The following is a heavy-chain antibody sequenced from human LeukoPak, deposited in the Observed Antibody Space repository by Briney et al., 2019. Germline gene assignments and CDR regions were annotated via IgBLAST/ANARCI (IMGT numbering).Heavy chain of an antibody. J-gene: IGHJ3*02. V-gene: IGHV3-9*01. CDR1: GFIFDDYA. CDR2: ISWNSGRI. Sequence: GGSLRLSCAASGFIFDDYAMHWVRQAPGKGLEWVSGISWNSGRIGYADSVKGRFTISRDNSKNTLYLQMNSLRAEDTAVYYCAREDGDYLWRGAFDIWGQGTMVTVSS. D-gene: IGHD4-17*01. CDR3: AREDGDYLWRGAFDI.